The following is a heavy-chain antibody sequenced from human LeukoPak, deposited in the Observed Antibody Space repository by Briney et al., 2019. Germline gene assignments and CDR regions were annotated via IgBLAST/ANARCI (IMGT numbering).Heavy chain of an antibody. CDR3: ARGVVVVPAALGAFDF. V-gene: IGHV4-39*07. J-gene: IGHJ3*01. D-gene: IGHD2-2*01. CDR1: GGSISSSSYC. CDR2: VNYGGST. Sequence: SETLSLTCTVSGGSISSSSYCWGWIRQPPGMGLEWIGSVNYGGSTYYNTSLKSRVTISGDTSKNQFSLKLTSVTDADTAMYYCARGVVVVPAALGAFDFWGQGTMVTVSS.